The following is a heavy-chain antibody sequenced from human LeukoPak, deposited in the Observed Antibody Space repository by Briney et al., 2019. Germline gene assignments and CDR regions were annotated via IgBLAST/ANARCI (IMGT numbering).Heavy chain of an antibody. CDR2: IYYSGST. J-gene: IGHJ4*02. CDR3: ARGVAGSYYFDY. CDR1: GGSFSGYY. Sequence: SETLSLTCAVYGGSFSGYYWSWIRQHPGKGLEWIGYIYYSGSTYYNPSLKSRVTISVDTSKNQFSLKLSSVTAADTAEYYCARGVAGSYYFDYWGQGTLVTVSS. D-gene: IGHD3-10*01. V-gene: IGHV4-31*11.